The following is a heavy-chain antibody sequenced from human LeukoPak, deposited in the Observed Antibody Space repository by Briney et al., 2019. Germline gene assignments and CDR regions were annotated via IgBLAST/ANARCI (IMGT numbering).Heavy chain of an antibody. CDR1: GFTFSSYE. CDR3: ARELRDSSGWSKVRFDY. Sequence: PGGSLRLSCEASGFTFSSYEMNWVRQAPGKGLEWISYINTRGSTIYYADSVKGRFTISRDNAKNSLYLQMNSLRVEDTAVYYGARELRDSSGWSKVRFDYWGQGALVTVSS. D-gene: IGHD6-19*01. V-gene: IGHV3-48*03. CDR2: INTRGSTI. J-gene: IGHJ4*02.